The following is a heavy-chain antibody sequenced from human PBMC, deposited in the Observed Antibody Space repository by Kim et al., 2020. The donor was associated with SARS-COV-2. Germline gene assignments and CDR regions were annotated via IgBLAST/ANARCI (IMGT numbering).Heavy chain of an antibody. J-gene: IGHJ5*01. Sequence: SETLSLTCTVSGGSVSSGNYYWSWIRQPPGKGLEWLGYMYSTGSTNYNPSLTSRVAISIDTSKNKFSLQLSSVTAADTAGYYCARDNYGGYSPDFDFWG. CDR3: ARDNYGGYSPDFDF. D-gene: IGHD4-17*01. CDR1: GGSVSSGNYY. CDR2: MYSTGST. V-gene: IGHV4-61*01.